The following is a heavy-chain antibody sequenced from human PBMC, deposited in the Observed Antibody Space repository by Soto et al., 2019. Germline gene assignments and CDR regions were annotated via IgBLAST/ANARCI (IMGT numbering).Heavy chain of an antibody. D-gene: IGHD3-9*01. CDR1: GVSVSSSSYC. CDR3: ARHFCDILGPTPNWFDP. J-gene: IGHJ5*02. V-gene: IGHV4-39*01. CDR2: IYYSGST. Sequence: PSETLSLTCTVSGVSVSSSSYCWGWIRQPPGKGLEWIGSIYYSGSTYYNSSLKSRVIISVDTSKNQFSLKLSSVTASDTAVYYCARHFCDILGPTPNWFDPWGQGTLVTVSS.